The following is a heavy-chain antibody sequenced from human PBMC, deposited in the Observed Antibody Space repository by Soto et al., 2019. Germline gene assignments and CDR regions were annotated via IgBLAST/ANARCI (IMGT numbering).Heavy chain of an antibody. CDR2: IKQDGSEK. Sequence: EVQLVESGGGLVQPGGSLRLSCAASGFTSSSYWMSWVRQAPGKGLEWVANIKQDGSEKYYVDSVKGRFTISRDNAKNSLYLQMNSLRAEDTAVYYCASEGFRGVMSYYAMDVWGQGTTVTVSS. V-gene: IGHV3-7*04. J-gene: IGHJ6*02. CDR3: ASEGFRGVMSYYAMDV. CDR1: GFTSSSYW. D-gene: IGHD3-16*01.